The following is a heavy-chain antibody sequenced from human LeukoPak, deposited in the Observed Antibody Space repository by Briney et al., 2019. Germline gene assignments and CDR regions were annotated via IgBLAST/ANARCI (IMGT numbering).Heavy chain of an antibody. Sequence: PGGSLRLSCAASGFTFSSYSMSWVRQAPGEGLEWVSIFRGSDGSTYYADSVKGRFTISRDISKNTLYLRMNSLRAEDTAVYYCAKLYYLSPSLSVELTYFDYWGQGTLVTVSS. CDR3: AKLYYLSPSLSVELTYFDY. V-gene: IGHV3-23*01. CDR1: GFTFSSYS. CDR2: FRGSDGST. J-gene: IGHJ4*02. D-gene: IGHD2-2*01.